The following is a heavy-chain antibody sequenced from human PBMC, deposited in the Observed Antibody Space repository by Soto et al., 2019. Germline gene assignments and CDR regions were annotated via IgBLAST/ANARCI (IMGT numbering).Heavy chain of an antibody. V-gene: IGHV3-11*01. D-gene: IGHD3-3*01. J-gene: IGHJ6*02. CDR3: AKHRIGDGYGVDV. CDR1: GFTFSDYY. Sequence: GGSLRLSCAASGFTFSDYYMSWIRKAPGKGLEWVSYITSSGSTIYYADSVKCRFTISRDNSKNTLYLQMNSLRAEDTAVYYCAKHRIGDGYGVDVWGQGTTVTVSS. CDR2: ITSSGSTI.